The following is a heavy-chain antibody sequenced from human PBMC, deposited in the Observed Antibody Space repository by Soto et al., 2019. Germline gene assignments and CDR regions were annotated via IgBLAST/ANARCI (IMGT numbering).Heavy chain of an antibody. CDR1: GFTFRNSW. D-gene: IGHD3-22*01. Sequence: GGPFRSSFAASGFTFRNSWMSWVRQAPGKVLELVGRIKSKTGGGTTDYAAPVKGRFTISIDDSKNTLYLQMKSLKTEDTAVYYCTTDLPARLAYYWDSSGYYPRPLEDFAYWGQGAMVTVSS. J-gene: IGHJ4*02. CDR3: TTDLPARLAYYWDSSGYYPRPLEDFAY. V-gene: IGHV3-15*01. CDR2: IKSKTGGGTT.